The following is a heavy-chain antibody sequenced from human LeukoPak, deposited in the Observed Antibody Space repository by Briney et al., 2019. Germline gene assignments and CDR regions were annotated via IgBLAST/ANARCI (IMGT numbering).Heavy chain of an antibody. CDR3: ARRKSWNDVGAFDI. V-gene: IGHV4-59*08. J-gene: IGHJ3*02. CDR2: IYYSGST. D-gene: IGHD1-1*01. Sequence: SETLSLTCTVSGGSISSYYWSWIRQRPGKGLEWIGYIYYSGSTNYNPSLKSRVTISVDTSKNQFSLKLSSVTAADTAVYYCARRKSWNDVGAFDIWGQGTMVTVSS. CDR1: GGSISSYY.